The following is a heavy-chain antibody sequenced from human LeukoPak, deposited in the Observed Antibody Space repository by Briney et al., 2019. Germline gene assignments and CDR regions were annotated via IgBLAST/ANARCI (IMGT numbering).Heavy chain of an antibody. V-gene: IGHV4-59*01. CDR1: GGSISTYY. Sequence: SETLSLTCNVSGGSISTYYWNWIRQPPGKGLEWIGYIYHSGSTNYNPSLQSRVTISVDTFKNQFSLNLNSVTAADTAVYYCARGGAARLHFQNWGQGTLVTVSS. CDR2: IYHSGST. J-gene: IGHJ1*01. D-gene: IGHD6-6*01. CDR3: ARGGAARLHFQN.